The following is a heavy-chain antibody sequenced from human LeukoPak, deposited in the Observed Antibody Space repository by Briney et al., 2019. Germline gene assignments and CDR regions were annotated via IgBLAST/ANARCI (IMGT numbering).Heavy chain of an antibody. Sequence: SETLSLTCTVSGGSISSYYWSWIWQPPGKGLEWIGYIYYSGSTNYNPSPKSRVTISVDTSKNQFSLKLSSVTAADTAVYYCASQYYDSSGYYWGAFDIWGQGTMVTVSS. J-gene: IGHJ3*02. V-gene: IGHV4-59*08. CDR1: GGSISSYY. D-gene: IGHD3-22*01. CDR2: IYYSGST. CDR3: ASQYYDSSGYYWGAFDI.